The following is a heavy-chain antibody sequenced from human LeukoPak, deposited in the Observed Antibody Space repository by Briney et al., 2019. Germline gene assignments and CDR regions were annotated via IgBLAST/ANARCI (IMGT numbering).Heavy chain of an antibody. CDR3: ARDQTAVAGKAVDF. CDR1: GFTFSSYE. V-gene: IGHV3-48*03. J-gene: IGHJ4*02. CDR2: ISSSGSTI. Sequence: PGGSLRLSCAASGFTFSSYEMNWVRQAPGKGLEWVSYISSSGSTIYYADSVKGRFTISRDNAKNSLYLQMNSLRADDTAVYYCARDQTAVAGKAVDFWGQGTLVTVSS. D-gene: IGHD6-19*01.